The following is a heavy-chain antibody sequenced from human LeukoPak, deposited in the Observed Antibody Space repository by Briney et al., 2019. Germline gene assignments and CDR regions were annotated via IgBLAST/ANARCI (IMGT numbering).Heavy chain of an antibody. CDR3: AKEAARAWDYDFWSGYYTGFDY. D-gene: IGHD3-3*01. Sequence: GGSLRLSCAASGFTFSSYAMSWVRQAPGKGLEWVSAISGSGGSTYYADSVKGRFTISRDNSKNTLYLQMNSLRAEDTAVYYCAKEAARAWDYDFWSGYYTGFDYWGQGTLVTVSS. J-gene: IGHJ4*02. CDR2: ISGSGGST. CDR1: GFTFSSYA. V-gene: IGHV3-23*01.